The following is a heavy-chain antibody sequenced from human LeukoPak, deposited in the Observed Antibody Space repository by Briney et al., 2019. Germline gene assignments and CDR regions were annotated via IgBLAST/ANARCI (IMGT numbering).Heavy chain of an antibody. CDR1: GFTFDDYG. V-gene: IGHV3-20*04. J-gene: IGHJ4*02. D-gene: IGHD3-22*01. CDR2: INWNGGST. Sequence: GGSLRLSCAASGFTFDDYGMSWVRQAPGKGLEWVSGINWNGGSTGYADSVKGRFTISRDNAKNSLYLQMNSLRAEDTALCYCARAYYDSSGYLTSDYWGQGTLVTVSS. CDR3: ARAYYDSSGYLTSDY.